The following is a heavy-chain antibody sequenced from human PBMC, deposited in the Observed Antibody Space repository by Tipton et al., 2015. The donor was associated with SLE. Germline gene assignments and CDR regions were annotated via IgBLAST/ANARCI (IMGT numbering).Heavy chain of an antibody. D-gene: IGHD2-15*01. CDR1: GLTFSGYA. CDR3: VDCSGGSCISKWLGP. V-gene: IGHV3-23*01. CDR2: ISSSGDSI. J-gene: IGHJ5*02. Sequence: SLRLSCAGSGLTFSGYAMAWVRQAPGKGLEWVSSISSSGDSIFYADSVKGRFTISRDNPKNTLSLEMNSLRAEDTAVYYCVDCSGGSCISKWLGPWGQGTLVTVSS.